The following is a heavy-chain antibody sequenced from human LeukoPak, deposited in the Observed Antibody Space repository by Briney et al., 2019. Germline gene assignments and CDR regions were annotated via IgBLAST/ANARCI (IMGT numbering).Heavy chain of an antibody. J-gene: IGHJ5*02. CDR1: GFTFSSYA. V-gene: IGHV3-33*08. CDR3: ARESNTVTTSDWFDP. D-gene: IGHD4-17*01. Sequence: PGGSLRLSCAASGFTFSSYAMSWVRQAPGKGLEWVAVIWYDGSNKYYADSVKGRFTISRDNSKNTLYLQMNSLRAEDTAVYYCARESNTVTTSDWFDPWGQGTLVTVSS. CDR2: IWYDGSNK.